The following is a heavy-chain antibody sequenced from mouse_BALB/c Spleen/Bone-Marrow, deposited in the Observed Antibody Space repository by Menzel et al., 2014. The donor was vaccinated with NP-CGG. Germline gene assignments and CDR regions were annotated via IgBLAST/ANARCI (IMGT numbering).Heavy chain of an antibody. Sequence: QVQLQQSGPELVKPGASVRISCKASGYTFTNYYIHWVKQRPGQGLEWIGWIYPVNVHASFNEKFRGKATLTADKSSSTAYMQLSSLTSEDSAVYFCARWLLPYYAMDYWGQGTSVTVSS. J-gene: IGHJ4*01. CDR3: ARWLLPYYAMDY. CDR1: GYTFTNYY. V-gene: IGHV1S56*01. CDR2: IYPVNVHA. D-gene: IGHD2-3*01.